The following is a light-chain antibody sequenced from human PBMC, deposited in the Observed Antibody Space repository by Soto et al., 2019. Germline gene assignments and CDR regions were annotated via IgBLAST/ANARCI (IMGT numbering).Light chain of an antibody. V-gene: IGLV1-40*01. CDR3: QSYDNSLSGFYV. CDR1: SSNIGANSD. Sequence: QSVLTQPPSVSGAPGQRVTISCTGSSSNIGANSDVHWYQQLTGAAPKLLIYGNTNRPSGVSDRFSASKSGTSASLAITGLQAEDEADYYCQSYDNSLSGFYVFGTGTKVTAL. J-gene: IGLJ1*01. CDR2: GNT.